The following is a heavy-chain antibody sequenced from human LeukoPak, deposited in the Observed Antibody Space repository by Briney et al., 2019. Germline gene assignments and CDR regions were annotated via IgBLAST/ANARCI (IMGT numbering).Heavy chain of an antibody. CDR2: ISYDGSYE. CDR1: GFTFSTYG. J-gene: IGHJ5*02. V-gene: IGHV3-30*18. D-gene: IGHD2/OR15-2a*01. CDR3: AKDENYLFDP. Sequence: GGSLRLSCAASGFTFSTYGMHWVRQAPGKGLEWVALISYDGSYEHYADSVKGRLTISRDNSKNTLYLQMNSLRAEDTAVYYCAKDENYLFDPWGQGTLVTVSS.